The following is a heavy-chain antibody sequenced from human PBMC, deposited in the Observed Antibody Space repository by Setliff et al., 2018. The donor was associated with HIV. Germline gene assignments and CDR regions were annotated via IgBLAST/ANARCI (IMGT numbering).Heavy chain of an antibody. CDR3: ARARRIIGNVGSHFYYMDL. Sequence: EASVKVSCKASGYTFTSYGISWVRQAPGQGLEWMGWIIAYNGDTKYAPKVQGRVTLTTDTSTSTAYMEVSSLKSEDTAMYYCARARRIIGNVGSHFYYMDLWGKGTTVTVSS. V-gene: IGHV1-18*01. CDR2: IIAYNGDT. CDR1: GYTFTSYG. D-gene: IGHD3-3*02. J-gene: IGHJ6*03.